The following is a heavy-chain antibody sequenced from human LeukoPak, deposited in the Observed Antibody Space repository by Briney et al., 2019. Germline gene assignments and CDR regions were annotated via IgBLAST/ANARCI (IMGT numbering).Heavy chain of an antibody. J-gene: IGHJ3*02. V-gene: IGHV3-23*01. D-gene: IGHD3-9*01. CDR2: ISGSGGST. CDR1: GFTFSSYA. CDR3: AKDLTGDFDAFDI. Sequence: PGGSLRLSCAASGFTFSSYAMSWVRQAPGKGLEWVSAISGSGGSTYYADSVKGRFTISRDNSKNTLYLQMNSLRAEDTVVYYCAKDLTGDFDAFDIWGQGTMVTVSS.